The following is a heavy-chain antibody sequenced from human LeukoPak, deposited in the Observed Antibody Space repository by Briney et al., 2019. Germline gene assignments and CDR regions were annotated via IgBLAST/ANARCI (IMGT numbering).Heavy chain of an antibody. CDR1: GGSFSGYY. D-gene: IGHD3-3*01. CDR2: INHSGST. J-gene: IGHJ3*02. Sequence: PSETLSLTCAVYGGSFSGYYWSWIRQPPGKGLEWIGEINHSGSTNYNPSLKSRVTISVDTSKNQFSLKLSSVTAADTAVYYCARDPGFGAFDIWGQGTMVTVSS. CDR3: ARDPGFGAFDI. V-gene: IGHV4-34*01.